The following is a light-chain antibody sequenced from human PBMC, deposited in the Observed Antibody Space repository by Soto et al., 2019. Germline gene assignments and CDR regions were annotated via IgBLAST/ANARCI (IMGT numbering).Light chain of an antibody. CDR1: GTDVGAYDF. CDR2: EVT. J-gene: IGLJ1*01. CDR3: SSFSGFSTV. V-gene: IGLV2-11*01. Sequence: QSALTQPHSVSGSPGQSVTISCTGTGTDVGAYDFVSWYQQHPGKAPRLVIYEVTKRPSGVPDRFSGSKSGNTASLTVSGLQADDEADYYCSSFSGFSTVFGTGTKLTVL.